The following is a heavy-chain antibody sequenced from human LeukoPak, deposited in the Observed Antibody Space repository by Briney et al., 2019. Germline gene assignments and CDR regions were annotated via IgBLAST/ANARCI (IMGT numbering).Heavy chain of an antibody. V-gene: IGHV1-18*01. Sequence: ASVKVSCKASGYTFTSHGISWVRQAPGQGLEWMGWISAYNGNTNYAQKLQGRVTMTTDTSTSTAYMELRSLRSDDTAVYYCARAQYSGYASQYWGQGTLVTVSS. CDR3: ARAQYSGYASQY. CDR2: ISAYNGNT. CDR1: GYTFTSHG. D-gene: IGHD5-12*01. J-gene: IGHJ4*02.